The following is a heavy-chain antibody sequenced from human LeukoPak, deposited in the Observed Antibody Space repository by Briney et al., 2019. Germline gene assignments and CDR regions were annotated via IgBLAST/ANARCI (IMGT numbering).Heavy chain of an antibody. CDR3: VRDYDSTFYFDY. V-gene: IGHV3-21*01. J-gene: IGHJ4*02. CDR2: ISGSGSSYS. D-gene: IGHD3-3*01. CDR1: GFTFRLYS. Sequence: GGSLRLPCAASGFTFRLYSMNWVRQAPGKGLEWVSSISGSGSSYSYYADSVKGRFTISRDNSKNSLYLQMNSLRVEDTAVYYCVRDYDSTFYFDYWGQGTLVTVSS.